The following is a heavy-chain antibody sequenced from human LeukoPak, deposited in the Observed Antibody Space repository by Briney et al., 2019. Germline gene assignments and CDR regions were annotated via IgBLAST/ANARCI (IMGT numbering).Heavy chain of an antibody. Sequence: GGSLRLSCAVSVFTFSSYAMSWVRQAPGKGLEWASAISGSGGSTYYADSVKGRLTISRDNSKNTLYLQMNSLRAEDTAVYYCAKALRYSSGYYFDYWGQGTLVTVSS. CDR3: AKALRYSSGYYFDY. CDR2: ISGSGGST. CDR1: VFTFSSYA. V-gene: IGHV3-23*01. J-gene: IGHJ4*02. D-gene: IGHD6-19*01.